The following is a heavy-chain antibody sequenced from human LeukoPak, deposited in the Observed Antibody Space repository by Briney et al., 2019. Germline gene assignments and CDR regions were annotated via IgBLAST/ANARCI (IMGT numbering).Heavy chain of an antibody. CDR3: ARSVPLGGYKYGYFDY. V-gene: IGHV3-33*08. CDR2: IWYDGSNK. Sequence: PGGSLRLSCAASGFTFSTYGMHWVRQAPGKGLEWVAVIWYDGSNKYYADSVKGRLTISRDNSKNTLYLQMNSLRAEDTAVYYCARSVPLGGYKYGYFDYWGQGTLVTVST. CDR1: GFTFSTYG. D-gene: IGHD5-18*01. J-gene: IGHJ4*02.